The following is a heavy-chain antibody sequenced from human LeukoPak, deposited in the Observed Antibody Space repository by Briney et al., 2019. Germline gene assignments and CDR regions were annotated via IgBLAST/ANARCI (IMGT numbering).Heavy chain of an antibody. CDR1: GFTVITND. D-gene: IGHD3-22*01. CDR2: LYSDGNT. CDR3: ARNTSGFKLGDAFDI. V-gene: IGHV3-53*01. J-gene: IGHJ3*02. Sequence: SGGSLRLSCAASGFTVITNDMTWVRQAPGKGLEWVSVLYSDGNTKYADSVQGRFTISRDNSKNTLYLQMNSLRAEDTAIYYCARNTSGFKLGDAFDIWGQGTMVTVSS.